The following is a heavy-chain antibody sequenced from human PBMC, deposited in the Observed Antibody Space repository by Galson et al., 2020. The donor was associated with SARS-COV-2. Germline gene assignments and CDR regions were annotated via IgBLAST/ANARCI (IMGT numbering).Heavy chain of an antibody. CDR1: GYTFNSYG. CDR2: ISAYNGNT. D-gene: IGHD6-6*01. Sequence: ASVKVSCKASGYTFNSYGISWVRQAPGQGLEWMGWISAYNGNTNYAQQLKGRVTMTTDTSTSTAYMELRSLRSDDTAVYYCARVPLPRDPWDSIAARFYYYYYMDVWGKGTTVTVSS. CDR3: ARVPLPRDPWDSIAARFYYYYYMDV. V-gene: IGHV1-18*01. J-gene: IGHJ6*03.